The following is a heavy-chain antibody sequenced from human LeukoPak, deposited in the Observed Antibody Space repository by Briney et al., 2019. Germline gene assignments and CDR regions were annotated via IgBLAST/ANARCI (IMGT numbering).Heavy chain of an antibody. D-gene: IGHD6-6*01. V-gene: IGHV3-23*01. J-gene: IGHJ6*03. Sequence: GGSLRLSCAASGFTFSSYAMSWVRQAPGKGLEWVSAISGSGGSTYYADSVKGRFTISRDNSKNTLYLQMNSLRAEDTAVYYCANLIAARYYYYYMDVWGKGTTVTVSS. CDR2: ISGSGGST. CDR1: GFTFSSYA. CDR3: ANLIAARYYYYYMDV.